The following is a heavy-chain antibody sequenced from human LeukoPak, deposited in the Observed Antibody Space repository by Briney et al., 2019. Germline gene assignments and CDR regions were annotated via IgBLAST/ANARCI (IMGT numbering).Heavy chain of an antibody. V-gene: IGHV1-18*01. CDR3: GGGGGGLGDNWFDP. CDR2: ITTYNGDA. CDR1: GYAFTTYG. J-gene: IGHJ5*02. Sequence: GASVKVSCKASGYAFTTYGISWVRQAPGQGLEWMGWITTYNGDANCAQKLQGRVIMTRDTSTSTAYMELRMLRSDDTAVYYCGGGGGGLGDNWFDPWGQGTLVTVSS. D-gene: IGHD3-10*01.